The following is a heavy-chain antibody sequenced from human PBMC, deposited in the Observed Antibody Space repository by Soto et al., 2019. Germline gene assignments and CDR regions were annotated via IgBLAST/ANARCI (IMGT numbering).Heavy chain of an antibody. V-gene: IGHV4-59*02. CDR1: GDSVNGYY. CDR2: IYYTGDS. Sequence: QVQLQEWGPGLVKPSETLSLTCNVSGDSVNGYYWNWFRQPPGKGLELVAYIYYTGDSVSNPSLKSRVSISIGMSKNDVSLQLRSVTAADTAVYYCARFAAISWLDSYQYGLDVWGQGTTVTVSS. D-gene: IGHD2-2*01. CDR3: ARFAAISWLDSYQYGLDV. J-gene: IGHJ6*02.